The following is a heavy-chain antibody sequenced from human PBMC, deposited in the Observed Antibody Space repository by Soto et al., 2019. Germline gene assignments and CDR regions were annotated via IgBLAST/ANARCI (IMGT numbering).Heavy chain of an antibody. CDR2: ISSSSSYI. CDR1: GFTFSSYS. CDR3: ARAQKDAFDI. J-gene: IGHJ3*02. V-gene: IGHV3-21*01. Sequence: EVQLVESGGGLVKPGGSLRLSCAASGFTFSSYSMNWVRQAPGKGLEWVSSISSSSSYIYYADSVKGRFTISRDNAKNSLYLQMNSLRSEDTDVYYCARAQKDAFDIWGQGTMVTVSS.